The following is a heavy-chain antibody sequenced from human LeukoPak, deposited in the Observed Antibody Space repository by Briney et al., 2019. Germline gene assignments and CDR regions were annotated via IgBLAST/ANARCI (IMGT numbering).Heavy chain of an antibody. D-gene: IGHD3-10*01. CDR3: ARGDKTYYYGSGSYYRNLYFDY. V-gene: IGHV1-2*02. J-gene: IGHJ4*02. Sequence: GASVKVSCKASGYTFTGYYMHWVRQAPGQGLEWMGWTNPNSGGTNYAQKFQGRVTMTRDTSISTAYMELSRLRSDDTAVYYCARGDKTYYYGSGSYYRNLYFDYWGQGTLVTVSS. CDR2: TNPNSGGT. CDR1: GYTFTGYY.